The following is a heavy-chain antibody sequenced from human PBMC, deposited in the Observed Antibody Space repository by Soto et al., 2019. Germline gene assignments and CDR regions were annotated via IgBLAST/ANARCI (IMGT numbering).Heavy chain of an antibody. CDR1: GFIFSRYS. D-gene: IGHD3-3*02. CDR2: ISTTSTYI. J-gene: IGHJ3*01. V-gene: IGHV3-21*02. CDR3: ARGISTASMAVIL. Sequence: EVQLVESGGGLVKPGESLRISCAASGFIFSRYSMHWVRQAPGKGLEWVSSISTTSTYIYYADSLRGRFTISRDDARNSLYLQMSGLRAEDTAVYYCARGISTASMAVILWGQGTMVTVSS.